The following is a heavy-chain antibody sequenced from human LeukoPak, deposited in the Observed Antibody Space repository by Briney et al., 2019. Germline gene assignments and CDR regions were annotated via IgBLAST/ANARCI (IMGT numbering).Heavy chain of an antibody. V-gene: IGHV3-21*01. Sequence: PGRSLRLSCAASGFTFSSYGMHWVRQAPGKGLEWVSSISSSSSYIYYADSVKGRFTISRDNAKNSLYLQMNSLRAEDTAVYYCARDLVLRYFDWLLHDAFDIWGQGTMVTVSS. CDR3: ARDLVLRYFDWLLHDAFDI. D-gene: IGHD3-9*01. CDR2: ISSSSSYI. J-gene: IGHJ3*02. CDR1: GFTFSSYG.